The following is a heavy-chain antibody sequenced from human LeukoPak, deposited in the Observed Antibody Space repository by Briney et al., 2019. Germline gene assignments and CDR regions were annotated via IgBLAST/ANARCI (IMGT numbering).Heavy chain of an antibody. CDR2: IYTSGST. D-gene: IGHD3-22*01. V-gene: IGHV4-4*07. Sequence: SETLSLTCTVSGGSISSYYWSWIRQPAGKGLEWIGRIYTSGSTNYNPSLKSRVTMSVDTSKNQFSLKLSSVTAADTAVYYCARRDDSSGYHKIFDYWGQGTLVTVSS. J-gene: IGHJ4*02. CDR3: ARRDDSSGYHKIFDY. CDR1: GGSISSYY.